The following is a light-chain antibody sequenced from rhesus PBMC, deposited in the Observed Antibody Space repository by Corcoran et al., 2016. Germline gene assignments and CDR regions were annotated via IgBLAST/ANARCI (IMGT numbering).Light chain of an antibody. CDR2: AAS. CDR3: LQYNSIPWT. V-gene: IGKV1-19*01. J-gene: IGKJ1*01. Sequence: DIQMTQSPSSLSASVGDRVTITCQASQGISKWLAWYQQKPGKAPNLLIHAASSLQSGVPSRFSGSGSGTEFTLTISSLQPEDFATYYCLQYNSIPWTFGQGTKVEIK. CDR1: QGISKW.